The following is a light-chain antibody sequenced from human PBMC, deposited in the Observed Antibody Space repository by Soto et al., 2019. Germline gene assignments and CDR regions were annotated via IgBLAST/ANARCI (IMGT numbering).Light chain of an antibody. J-gene: IGKJ1*01. CDR2: GTS. V-gene: IGKV1-39*01. Sequence: DIQMTQSPSSLSASVGDRVTITCRASQSIDNYLNWYQQKPGRAPKALIYGTSTLQSGVPSRFSGSGSGTDFTLTINNLQPEDFATYHCQQSYIMPWTFGQGTKVEIK. CDR1: QSIDNY. CDR3: QQSYIMPWT.